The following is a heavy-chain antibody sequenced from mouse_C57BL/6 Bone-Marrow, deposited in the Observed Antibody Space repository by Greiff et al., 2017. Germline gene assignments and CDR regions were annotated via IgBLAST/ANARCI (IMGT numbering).Heavy chain of an antibody. V-gene: IGHV1-58*01. D-gene: IGHD2-2*01. CDR3: ARSLYDGYEPYWYFDV. CDR2: IYIGNGYT. CDR1: GYTFTSYG. J-gene: IGHJ1*03. Sequence: VQLKESGAELVRPGSSVKMSCKTSGYTFTSYGINWVKQRPGQGLEWIGYIYIGNGYTEYNEKFKGKATLTSDTSSSTAYMQLSSLTSEDSAIYFCARSLYDGYEPYWYFDVWGTGTTVTVSS.